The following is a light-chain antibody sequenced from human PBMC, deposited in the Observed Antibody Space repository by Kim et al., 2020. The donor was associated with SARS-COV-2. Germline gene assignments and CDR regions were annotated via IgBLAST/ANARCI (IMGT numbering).Light chain of an antibody. CDR3: NSRDSSGNLV. V-gene: IGLV3-19*01. CDR1: SLRSYY. J-gene: IGLJ2*01. Sequence: SSELTQDPAVSVALGQTVRITCQGDSLRSYYATWYQQKPGQAPILVIYGKNNRPSGIPDRFSGSSSGNTASLTITGTQAGDEADYYCNSRDSSGNLVFGG. CDR2: GKN.